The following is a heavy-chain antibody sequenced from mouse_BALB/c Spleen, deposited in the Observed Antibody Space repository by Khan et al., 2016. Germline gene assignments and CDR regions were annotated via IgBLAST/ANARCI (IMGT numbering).Heavy chain of an antibody. J-gene: IGHJ2*01. CDR1: GYTFTSYW. D-gene: IGHD1-1*02. V-gene: IGHV1-69*02. CDR3: ARWYAYYFDY. CDR2: IDPSDSET. Sequence: QVQLKQSGAELVKPGAPVKLSCKASGYTFTSYWMNWVKQRPGRGLEWIGRIDPSDSETHYNQKFKDKATLTVDKSSSTAYIQLSSLTSEDSAVYYCARWYAYYFDYWGQGTTLTVSS.